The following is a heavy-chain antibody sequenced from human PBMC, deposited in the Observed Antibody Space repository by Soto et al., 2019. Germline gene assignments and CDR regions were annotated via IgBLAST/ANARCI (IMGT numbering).Heavy chain of an antibody. J-gene: IGHJ4*02. CDR1: GFTFSNYA. CDR3: ARDPQSGNYQYFFDR. Sequence: WGSLRLSCAASGFTFSNYAMHWVRQALGKGLEWVAVISFDGSNKYYADSVKGRFTISRDNFKNTLYLQMNSLRAEDTAVYYCARDPQSGNYQYFFDRWGQGTLVTVSS. CDR2: ISFDGSNK. D-gene: IGHD4-4*01. V-gene: IGHV3-30-3*01.